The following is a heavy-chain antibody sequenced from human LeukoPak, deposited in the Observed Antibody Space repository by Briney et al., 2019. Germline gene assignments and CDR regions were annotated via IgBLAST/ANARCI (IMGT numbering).Heavy chain of an antibody. CDR3: ARVQTWVGNDSPLYYYYYMDV. CDR2: IYHSGST. J-gene: IGHJ6*03. Sequence: PSETLSLTCAVSGGSISSSNWWSWVRQPPGKGLEWIGEIYHSGSTNYNPSLKSRVTISVDKSKNLFSLKLSSVTAADTAVYYCARVQTWVGNDSPLYYYYYMDVWGKGTTVTISS. V-gene: IGHV4-4*02. CDR1: GGSISSSNW. D-gene: IGHD3-22*01.